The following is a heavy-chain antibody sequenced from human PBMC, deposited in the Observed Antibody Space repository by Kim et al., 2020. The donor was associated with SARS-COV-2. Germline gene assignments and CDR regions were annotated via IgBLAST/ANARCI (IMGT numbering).Heavy chain of an antibody. J-gene: IGHJ5*02. CDR3: ARKSSDTYTSFYFGP. Sequence: GGSLRLSCVASGFTFSDYGMSWVRQAPGKGLEWVSSIRNRGGDTYYADSVRGRFTISRHNSHNTLYLQMNSLSAEDTALYYCARKSSDTYTSFYFGPWG. D-gene: IGHD2-2*02. V-gene: IGHV3-23*01. CDR1: GFTFSDYG. CDR2: IRNRGGDT.